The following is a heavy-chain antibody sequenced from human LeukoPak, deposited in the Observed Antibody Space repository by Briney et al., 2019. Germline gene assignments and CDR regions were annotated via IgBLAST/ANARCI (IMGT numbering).Heavy chain of an antibody. CDR3: ARVVVVPAAITYYYYYYYMDV. Sequence: SVKVSCKASGGTFSSYAISWVRQAPGQGLEWMGWIIPILGITNYAQKFQGRVTITADESTSTAYMELSSLRSEDTAVYYCARVVVVPAAITYYYYYYYMDVWGKGTTVTVSS. J-gene: IGHJ6*03. CDR1: GGTFSSYA. V-gene: IGHV1-69*10. CDR2: IIPILGIT. D-gene: IGHD2-2*02.